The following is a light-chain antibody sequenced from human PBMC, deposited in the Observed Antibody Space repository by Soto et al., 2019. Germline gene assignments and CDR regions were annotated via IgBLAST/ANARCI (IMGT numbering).Light chain of an antibody. CDR3: SSYTSVTTFVV. CDR2: EVT. V-gene: IGLV2-14*01. J-gene: IGLJ1*01. CDR1: SSDIGRYNF. Sequence: QPASVSGSPGQSITISCTGTSSDIGRYNFVSWYQQHPGKAPKLLVYEVTNRPSGVSNRFSGSKSGNTASLTIFGLQTEDEADYYCSSYTSVTTFVVFGTGTKLTVL.